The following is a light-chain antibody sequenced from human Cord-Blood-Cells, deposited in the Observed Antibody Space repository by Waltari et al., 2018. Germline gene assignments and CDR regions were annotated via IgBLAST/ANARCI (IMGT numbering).Light chain of an antibody. Sequence: IWMTQSPSLLSASTGDRVTITCRASQGISSYLAWYQQKPGKAPKLLIYAAPTLQSGATTRFSDSGSGTDFTLNICRLQSEDFATYYCQLYYRAYSFGQGTKLEIK. CDR3: QLYYRAYS. CDR1: QGISSY. CDR2: AAP. V-gene: IGKV1-8*01. J-gene: IGKJ2*03.